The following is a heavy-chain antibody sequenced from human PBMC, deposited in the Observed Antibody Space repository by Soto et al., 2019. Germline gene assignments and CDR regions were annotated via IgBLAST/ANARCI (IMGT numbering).Heavy chain of an antibody. Sequence: EGSLRRPCSVSGLPCRCYDMSWVRRAQGKALKWVSTSLVGGSTYFPDSVKGRITISRDNSTHTVSLRMNSLRAGDKAGHYCAKATATGEGAFDICGQGTMVTV. J-gene: IGHJ3*02. V-gene: IGHV3-23*01. D-gene: IGHD2-8*02. CDR1: GLPCRCYD. CDR2: SLVGGST. CDR3: AKATATGEGAFDI.